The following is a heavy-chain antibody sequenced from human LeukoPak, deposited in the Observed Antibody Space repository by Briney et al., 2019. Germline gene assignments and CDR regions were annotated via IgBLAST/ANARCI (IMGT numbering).Heavy chain of an antibody. D-gene: IGHD6-13*01. CDR1: GGTFSSYA. V-gene: IGHV1-69*04. CDR3: ARDLGGIAAAAPFDY. Sequence: SVKVSCKASGGTFSSYAISWVRQAHGQGLEWMGRIIPILGIANYAQKFQGRVTITADKSTSTAYMELSSLRSEDTAVYYCARDLGGIAAAAPFDYWGQGTLVTVSS. J-gene: IGHJ4*02. CDR2: IIPILGIA.